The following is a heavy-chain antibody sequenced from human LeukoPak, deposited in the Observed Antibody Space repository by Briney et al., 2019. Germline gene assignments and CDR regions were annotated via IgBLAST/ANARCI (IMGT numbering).Heavy chain of an antibody. J-gene: IGHJ4*02. D-gene: IGHD4-11*01. CDR1: GYSISSGYY. CDR3: ARDIGDLDYSNYPYSDY. V-gene: IGHV4-38-2*02. Sequence: SETLSLTCTVSGYSISSGYYCGWIRQPPGKGLEWIGSIYHSGSTYYNPSLKSRVTISVDTSKNQFSLKLSSVTAADTAVYYCARDIGDLDYSNYPYSDYWGQGTLVTVSS. CDR2: IYHSGST.